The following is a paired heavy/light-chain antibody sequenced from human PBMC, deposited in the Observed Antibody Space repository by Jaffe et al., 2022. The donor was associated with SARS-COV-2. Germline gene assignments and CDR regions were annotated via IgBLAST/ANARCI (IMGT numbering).Heavy chain of an antibody. V-gene: IGHV1-3*01. J-gene: IGHJ6*02. Sequence: QVQLVQSGAEVKKPGASVKVSCKASGYTFTSYAMHWVRQAPGQRLEWMGWINAGNGNTKYSQKFQGRVTITRDTSASTAYMELSSLRSEDTAVYYCARDGRPYCSSTSCYTGAYYYYGMDVWGQGTTVTVSS. CDR2: INAGNGNT. CDR1: GYTFTSYA. CDR3: ARDGRPYCSSTSCYTGAYYYYGMDV. D-gene: IGHD2-2*02.
Light chain of an antibody. CDR3: MQALQTPPVT. Sequence: DIVMTQSPLSLPVTPGEPASISCRSSQSLLHSNGYNYLDWYLQKPGQSPQLLIYLGSNRASGVPDRFSGSGSGTDFTLKISRVEAEDVGVYYCMQALQTPPVTFGQGTKLEIK. V-gene: IGKV2-28*01. CDR1: QSLLHSNGYNY. CDR2: LGS. J-gene: IGKJ2*01.